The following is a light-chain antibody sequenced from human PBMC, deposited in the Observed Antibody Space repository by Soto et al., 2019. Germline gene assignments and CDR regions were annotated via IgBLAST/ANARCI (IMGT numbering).Light chain of an antibody. CDR1: SSDVGGYNY. Sequence: QSALTQPASVSGSPGQSITISCTGTSSDVGGYNYVSWYQHHPGKAPKLMIYEVNNRPSGVSNRFSGSKSGNTASLTISGLQAEDEADYYCSSYTSSSTLLYVFGTGTKV. J-gene: IGLJ1*01. CDR3: SSYTSSSTLLYV. CDR2: EVN. V-gene: IGLV2-14*01.